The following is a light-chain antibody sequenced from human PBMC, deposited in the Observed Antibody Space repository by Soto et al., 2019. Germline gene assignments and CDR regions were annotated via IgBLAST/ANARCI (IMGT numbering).Light chain of an antibody. Sequence: QSVLTQPPSVSAAPGQRVTISCSGSSSNIGAGYDVHWHQQLPGTAPKLLIFGNTKRPSGVPDRFSGSKSGSSASLAITGLQAEDEADYYCQSTSLSDFHVFGTGTKVTVL. CDR3: QSTSLSDFHV. CDR2: GNT. CDR1: SSNIGAGYD. V-gene: IGLV1-40*01. J-gene: IGLJ1*01.